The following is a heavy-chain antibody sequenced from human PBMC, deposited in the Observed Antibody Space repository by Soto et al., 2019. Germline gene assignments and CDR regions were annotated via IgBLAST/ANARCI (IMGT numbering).Heavy chain of an antibody. Sequence: EVQLLESGGGLVQPGGSLRLSCAASGFTFSSYAMSWVRQAPGKGLEWVSAISGSGGSTYYADSVKGRFTISRDTSKNTLYLQLNSLRAEDTAVYYCEKTLMARGRGDAFDIWGQGTMVTVSS. CDR1: GFTFSSYA. D-gene: IGHD3-10*01. CDR2: ISGSGGST. J-gene: IGHJ3*02. V-gene: IGHV3-23*01. CDR3: EKTLMARGRGDAFDI.